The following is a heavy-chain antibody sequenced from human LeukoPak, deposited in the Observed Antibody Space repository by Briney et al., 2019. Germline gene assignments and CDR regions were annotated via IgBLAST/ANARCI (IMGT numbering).Heavy chain of an antibody. CDR2: INHSGST. CDR1: GGSFSGYY. V-gene: IGHV4-34*01. CDR3: ARVRKGYGDYGFNAFDI. J-gene: IGHJ3*02. D-gene: IGHD4-17*01. Sequence: SETLSLTCAVYGGSFSGYYWSWIRQPPGKGLEWIGEINHSGSTNYNPSLKSRVTISVDTSKNQFSLKLSSVTAADTAVYYCARVRKGYGDYGFNAFDIWGQGTMVTVSS.